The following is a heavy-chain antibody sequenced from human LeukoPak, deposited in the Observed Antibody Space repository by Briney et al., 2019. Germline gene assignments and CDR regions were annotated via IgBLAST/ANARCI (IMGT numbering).Heavy chain of an antibody. Sequence: KPSETLSLTCAVYSGSFSGYYWSWIRQPPGKGLEWIGEINHSGSTNYNPSLKSRITISVDTSKNQFSLNLSSVTAADTAVYYCARRSPNTYYASGVFDYWGQGTLVTVSS. V-gene: IGHV4-34*01. J-gene: IGHJ4*02. CDR3: ARRSPNTYYASGVFDY. CDR2: INHSGST. D-gene: IGHD3-10*01. CDR1: SGSFSGYY.